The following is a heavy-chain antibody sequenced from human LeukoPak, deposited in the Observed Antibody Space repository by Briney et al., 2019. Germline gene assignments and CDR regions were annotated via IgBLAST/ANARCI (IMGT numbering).Heavy chain of an antibody. CDR2: IYSGGST. Sequence: GGSLRLSCAASGFTVSSNYMSWVRQAPGKGLEWVSVIYSGGSTYYADSGKGRFTISRDNSKNTLYLQMNSLRAEDTAVYYCARLWDYYDSSGYYSHFDYWGQGTLVTVSS. V-gene: IGHV3-53*01. CDR3: ARLWDYYDSSGYYSHFDY. CDR1: GFTVSSNY. D-gene: IGHD3-22*01. J-gene: IGHJ4*02.